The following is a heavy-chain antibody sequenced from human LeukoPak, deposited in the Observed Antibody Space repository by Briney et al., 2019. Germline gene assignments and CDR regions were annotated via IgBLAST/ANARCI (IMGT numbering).Heavy chain of an antibody. CDR2: IRYDGSNK. Sequence: PGGSLRLSCAASGFTFSSYGMHWVRQAPGKGLEWVAFIRYDGSNKYYADSVKGRFTISRDNSKNTLYLQMNSLRAEDTAVYYCAKVGVRDSGRRRYYYYYYMDVWGKGTTVTISS. J-gene: IGHJ6*03. CDR3: AKVGVRDSGRRRYYYYYYMDV. V-gene: IGHV3-30*02. CDR1: GFTFSSYG. D-gene: IGHD1-26*01.